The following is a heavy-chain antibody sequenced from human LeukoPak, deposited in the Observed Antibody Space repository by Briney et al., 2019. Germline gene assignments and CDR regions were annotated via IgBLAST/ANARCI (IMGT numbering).Heavy chain of an antibody. D-gene: IGHD6-19*01. CDR3: AGETGAVASDAFDI. CDR2: ISSSSSYI. CDR1: GFTFSSYS. Sequence: GGSLRLSCAASGFTFSSYSMNWVCQAPGKGLEWVSSISSSSSYIYYADSVKGRFTISRDNAKNSLYLQMNSLRAEDTAVYYCAGETGAVASDAFDIWGQGTMVTVSS. V-gene: IGHV3-21*01. J-gene: IGHJ3*02.